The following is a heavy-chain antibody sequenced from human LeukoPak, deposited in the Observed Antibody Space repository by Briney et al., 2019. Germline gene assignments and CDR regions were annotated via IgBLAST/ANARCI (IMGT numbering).Heavy chain of an antibody. CDR2: ISGSGGST. V-gene: IGHV3-23*01. CDR1: GFTFSSYA. Sequence: GGPLRLSCAASGFTFSSYAMSWVRQAPGKGLEWVSAISGSGGSTYYADSVKGRFTTSRDNSKNTLYLQMNSLRAEDTAVYYCAKVAYCSSTSCPISNFDYWGQGTLVTVSS. J-gene: IGHJ4*02. D-gene: IGHD2-2*01. CDR3: AKVAYCSSTSCPISNFDY.